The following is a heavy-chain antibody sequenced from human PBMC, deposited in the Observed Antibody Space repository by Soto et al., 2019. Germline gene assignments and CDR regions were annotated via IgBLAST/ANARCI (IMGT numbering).Heavy chain of an antibody. D-gene: IGHD4-17*01. CDR3: ARERNQDYGGNHFDY. CDR1: GGSMTNYY. CDR2: IYYRGNT. J-gene: IGHJ4*02. Sequence: PSETLSLTCTVSGGSMTNYYWSWIRQPPGKGLEWIGYIYYRGNTKYNPSLKSRVTISVDTSKKQFSLKLSSVTAADTAVYFCARERNQDYGGNHFDYWGQGTLVTVSS. V-gene: IGHV4-59*01.